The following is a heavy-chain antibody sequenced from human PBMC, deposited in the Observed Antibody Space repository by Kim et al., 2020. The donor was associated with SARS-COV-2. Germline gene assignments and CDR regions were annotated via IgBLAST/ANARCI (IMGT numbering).Heavy chain of an antibody. CDR3: ARGFRAAAGPFYYYYYMDV. Sequence: ASVKVSCKASGYTFTSYDINWVRHATGQGLEWMGWMNPNSGNTGYARKIQGRVTMTRNTSISTAYMELSSLRSEDTAVYYCARGFRAAAGPFYYYYYMDV. CDR2: MNPNSGNT. V-gene: IGHV1-8*01. J-gene: IGHJ6*03. CDR1: GYTFTSYD. D-gene: IGHD6-13*01.